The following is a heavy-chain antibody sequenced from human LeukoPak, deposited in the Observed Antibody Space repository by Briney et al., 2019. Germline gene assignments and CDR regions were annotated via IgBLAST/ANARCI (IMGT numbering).Heavy chain of an antibody. J-gene: IGHJ4*02. CDR2: INPSDGGT. CDR3: ARESPLLYYFDY. CDR1: GYTFTTYF. Sequence: GASVKVSCKASGYTFTTYFMHWVRQAPGQGLEWMGIINPSDGGTTYAQKFQGRVTLTRDMSTSTVHMELSSLRSEDTAVYYCARESPLLYYFDYWGQGTLVTVFS. V-gene: IGHV1-46*01.